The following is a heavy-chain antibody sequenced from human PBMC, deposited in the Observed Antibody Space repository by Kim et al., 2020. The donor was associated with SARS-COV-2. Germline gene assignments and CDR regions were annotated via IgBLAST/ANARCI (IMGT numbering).Heavy chain of an antibody. CDR1: GFTFSSYA. CDR3: AKEWGYCSSTSCYGGTNWFDP. CDR2: ISGSGGST. D-gene: IGHD2-2*01. J-gene: IGHJ5*02. Sequence: GGSLRLSCAASGFTFSSYAMSWVRQAPGKGLEWVSAISGSGGSTYYADSVKGRFTISRDNSKNTLYLQMNSLRAEDTAVYYCAKEWGYCSSTSCYGGTNWFDPWGQGTLVTVSS. V-gene: IGHV3-23*01.